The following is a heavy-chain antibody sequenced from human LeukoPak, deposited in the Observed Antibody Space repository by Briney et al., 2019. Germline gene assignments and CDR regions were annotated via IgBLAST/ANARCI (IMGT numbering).Heavy chain of an antibody. Sequence: GGSLRLSCAASGFTFKSFGMHWVRQAPGKGLEWVAAIWYDGSNKYYVDSVKGRFTISRDNSKSTLYLQMNSLRSEDSAVYYCAREGGRCDSTSCSVPYYGMDVWGKGTTVTVSS. J-gene: IGHJ6*04. CDR1: GFTFKSFG. V-gene: IGHV3-33*01. D-gene: IGHD2-2*01. CDR3: AREGGRCDSTSCSVPYYGMDV. CDR2: IWYDGSNK.